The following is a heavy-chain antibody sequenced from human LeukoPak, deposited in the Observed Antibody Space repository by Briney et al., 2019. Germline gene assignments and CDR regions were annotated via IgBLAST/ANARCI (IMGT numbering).Heavy chain of an antibody. D-gene: IGHD3-9*01. CDR3: ARDAGCDILTGYDAFDI. V-gene: IGHV1-2*02. CDR2: INPNSGGT. Sequence: ASVKVSCKASGYTFTGYYMRWVRQAPGQGLEWMGWINPNSGGTNYAQKFQGRVTMTRDTSISTAYMELSRLRSDDTAVYYCARDAGCDILTGYDAFDIWGQGTMVTVSS. CDR1: GYTFTGYY. J-gene: IGHJ3*02.